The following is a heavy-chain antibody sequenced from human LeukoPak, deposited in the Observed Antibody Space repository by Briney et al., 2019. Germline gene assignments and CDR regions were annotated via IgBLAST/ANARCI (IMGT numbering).Heavy chain of an antibody. J-gene: IGHJ4*02. D-gene: IGHD6-19*01. V-gene: IGHV3-66*01. CDR2: IYSGGSK. Sequence: GGSLRLSCAASGFTVSSIFMTWVRQAPGKGLEWVSIIYSGGSKYYADSVKGRFTISRDKSKNTVSLQMNSLRAEDTAVYYCARSPEAGGYWGQGTLVTVSS. CDR1: GFTVSSIF. CDR3: ARSPEAGGY.